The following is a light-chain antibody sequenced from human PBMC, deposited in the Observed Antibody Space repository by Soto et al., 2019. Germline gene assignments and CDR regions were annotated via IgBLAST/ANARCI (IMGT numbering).Light chain of an antibody. CDR2: DAS. V-gene: IGKV1-33*01. CDR1: QGISSY. Sequence: DIQLTQSPSFLSASVGDRVTITCRASQGISSYLAWYQQKPGKAPKLLIYDASNLETGVPSRFSGSGSGTDFTFTISSLQPEDIATYYCQQYSHLITFGQGTRLEI. CDR3: QQYSHLIT. J-gene: IGKJ5*01.